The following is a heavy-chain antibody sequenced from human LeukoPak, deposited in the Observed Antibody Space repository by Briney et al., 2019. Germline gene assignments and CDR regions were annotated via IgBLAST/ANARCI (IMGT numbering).Heavy chain of an antibody. CDR2: IRGSDDTT. V-gene: IGHV3-23*01. CDR1: RFTFSSYT. Sequence: GGSLRLSCAASRFTFSSYTMHWVRQAPGKGLEWVSSIRGSDDTTFYAESVKGRFTISRDNSKNTLFLEMNSLRAEDTAVYSCAKDRRSGTTPPDAFDMWGQGTVVTVSS. CDR3: AKDRRSGTTPPDAFDM. D-gene: IGHD6-25*01. J-gene: IGHJ3*02.